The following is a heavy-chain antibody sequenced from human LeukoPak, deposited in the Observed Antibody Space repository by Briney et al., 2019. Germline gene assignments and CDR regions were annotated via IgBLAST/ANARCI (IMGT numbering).Heavy chain of an antibody. CDR1: GATIGTSNNY. CDR3: ARHGQWLVRLDY. J-gene: IGHJ4*02. V-gene: IGHV4-39*01. CDR2: IHYSGST. D-gene: IGHD6-19*01. Sequence: SETLSLTCTVSGATIGTSNNYWGWIRQPPGKGLEWIGGIHYSGSTYYDPSLKSRVTISMDTSRNQFSLRLNSVTAADTAVYYCARHGQWLVRLDYWGQGTLVTVSS.